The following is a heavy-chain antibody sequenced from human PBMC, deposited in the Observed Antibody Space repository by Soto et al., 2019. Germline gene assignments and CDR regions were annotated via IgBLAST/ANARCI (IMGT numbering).Heavy chain of an antibody. Sequence: PSETLSLTCAVYGGSFSGYYWSWIRQPPGKGLEWIGEINHSGSTNYNPSLKSRVTISVDTSKNQFSLKLSSVTAADTAVYYCARLVRETYGSGSYYNEGTTAYGMHVWGQGTTVTVS. CDR2: INHSGST. CDR1: GGSFSGYY. V-gene: IGHV4-34*01. J-gene: IGHJ6*02. CDR3: ARLVRETYGSGSYYNEGTTAYGMHV. D-gene: IGHD3-10*01.